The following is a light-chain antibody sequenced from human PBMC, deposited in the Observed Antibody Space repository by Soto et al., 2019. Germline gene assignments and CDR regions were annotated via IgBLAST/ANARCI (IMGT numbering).Light chain of an antibody. J-gene: IGKJ1*01. Sequence: AIRMTQSPSSFSASTGDRVTITCRASQGISSYLAWYQQKPGKAPKLLIYAASTLQSGVPSRFSCSGSGTDFTLTISCLQSVDFATYYCQQYYSYPRTFGQGTKVEIK. CDR2: AAS. V-gene: IGKV1-8*01. CDR3: QQYYSYPRT. CDR1: QGISSY.